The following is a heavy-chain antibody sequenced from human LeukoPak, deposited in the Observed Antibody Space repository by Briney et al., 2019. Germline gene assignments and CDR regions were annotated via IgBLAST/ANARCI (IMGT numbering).Heavy chain of an antibody. CDR2: IYTSGST. Sequence: SETLSLTCTVSGGSISSGSYYWSWIRQPAGKGLEWIGRIYTSGSTNYNPSLKSRVTISVGTSKNQFSLKLSSVTAADTAVYYCALRGSYDFWSGYVDYWGQGTLVTVSS. V-gene: IGHV4-61*02. CDR1: GGSISSGSYY. D-gene: IGHD3-3*01. CDR3: ALRGSYDFWSGYVDY. J-gene: IGHJ4*02.